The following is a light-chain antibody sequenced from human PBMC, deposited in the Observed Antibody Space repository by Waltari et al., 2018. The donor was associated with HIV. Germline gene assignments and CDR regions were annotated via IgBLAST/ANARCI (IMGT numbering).Light chain of an antibody. V-gene: IGLV3-21*02. Sequence: YVLTQPPSVSVAPNQTATVACIGENIGVRDVHWYRQRSGQAPEVVIHDDRDRAPGIPGGITGSNSGDMATLTIASVEAGDEAVYYCQVWGATNDWVFGGGTKVTVL. CDR1: NIGVRD. J-gene: IGLJ3*02. CDR3: QVWGATNDWV. CDR2: DDR.